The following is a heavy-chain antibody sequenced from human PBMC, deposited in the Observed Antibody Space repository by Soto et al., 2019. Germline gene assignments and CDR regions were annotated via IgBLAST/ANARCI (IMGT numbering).Heavy chain of an antibody. CDR1: GYTFTSYG. Sequence: GASVKVSCKASGYTFTSYGISWVRQAPGQGLEWMGWISAYNGNTNYAQKLQGRVTMTTDTSTSTAYMELRSLRSDDTAVYYCARDLGYCSSTSCYRGGWFDPWGQGTLVTVSS. J-gene: IGHJ5*02. D-gene: IGHD2-2*01. V-gene: IGHV1-18*01. CDR2: ISAYNGNT. CDR3: ARDLGYCSSTSCYRGGWFDP.